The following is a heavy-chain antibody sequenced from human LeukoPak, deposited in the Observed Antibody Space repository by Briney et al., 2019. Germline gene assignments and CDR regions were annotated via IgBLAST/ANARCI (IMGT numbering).Heavy chain of an antibody. CDR2: IYRSGST. J-gene: IGHJ4*02. CDR1: GGSSSSGGYS. D-gene: IGHD5-24*01. Sequence: PSQTLSLTCAVSGGSSSSGGYSWSWIQQPPGKGLGWIVYIYRSGSTYYNPSLQSRVTISVDRSKNQFSLQLSSVTAADAAVYYCARGRGIGRWDFDYWGQGTLVTVSS. V-gene: IGHV4-30-2*01. CDR3: ARGRGIGRWDFDY.